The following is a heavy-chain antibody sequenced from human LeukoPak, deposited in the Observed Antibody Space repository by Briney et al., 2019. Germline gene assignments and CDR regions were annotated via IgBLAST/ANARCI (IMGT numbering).Heavy chain of an antibody. J-gene: IGHJ3*02. D-gene: IGHD2/OR15-2a*01. Sequence: PGGSLRLSCVASGFTFSSYSYNWVRQAPGKGLEWVSYISVGGRIMSYADSVRGRFTISRDNAKNSLYLQMNSLRVEDTAVYSCVRGESGIQENSFDIWGQGTLVIVSS. CDR2: ISVGGRIM. CDR3: VRGESGIQENSFDI. CDR1: GFTFSSYS. V-gene: IGHV3-48*04.